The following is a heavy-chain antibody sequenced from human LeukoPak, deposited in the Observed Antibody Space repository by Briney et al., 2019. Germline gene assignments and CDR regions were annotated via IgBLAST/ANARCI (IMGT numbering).Heavy chain of an antibody. CDR2: VKQDGSET. V-gene: IGHV3-7*04. CDR3: ARAYSYAFEP. J-gene: IGHJ5*02. CDR1: GFTFGSYW. D-gene: IGHD5-18*01. Sequence: GGSLRLSCAASGFTFGSYWMSWVRQAPGKGLEWVANVKQDGSETYYVDSVKGRFTISRDNAKNSLFLQLNSLRVEDTALYYCARAYSYAFEPWGQGALVTVSS.